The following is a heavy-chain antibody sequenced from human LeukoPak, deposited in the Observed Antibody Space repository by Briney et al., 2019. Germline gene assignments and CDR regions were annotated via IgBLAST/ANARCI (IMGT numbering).Heavy chain of an antibody. Sequence: GGSLRLSGTASEFTFSDYAMSWVRQAPGKGLEWVASINRNGNVNYYVDSVKGRFTISRDNAKNSLYLQMSNLRAEDTAVYFCARGGGLDVWGQGATVTVSS. D-gene: IGHD3-16*01. V-gene: IGHV3-7*03. J-gene: IGHJ6*02. CDR1: EFTFSDYA. CDR3: ARGGGLDV. CDR2: INRNGNVN.